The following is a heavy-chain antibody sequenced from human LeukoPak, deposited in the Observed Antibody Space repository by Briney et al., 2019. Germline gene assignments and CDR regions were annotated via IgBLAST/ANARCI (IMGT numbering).Heavy chain of an antibody. CDR2: IYTSGST. D-gene: IGHD3-22*01. Sequence: SETLSLTCTVSGGSISSYYWSWIRQPAGKGLEWIGRIYTSGSTNYNPSLKSRVTMSVDTSKNQFSLKLSSVTAADTAVYYCARDSMHYYDSSGSYLTSDYWGQGTLVTVSS. CDR1: GGSISSYY. J-gene: IGHJ4*02. CDR3: ARDSMHYYDSSGSYLTSDY. V-gene: IGHV4-4*07.